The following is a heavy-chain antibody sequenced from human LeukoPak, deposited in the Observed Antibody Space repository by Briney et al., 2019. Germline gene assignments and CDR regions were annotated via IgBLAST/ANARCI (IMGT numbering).Heavy chain of an antibody. D-gene: IGHD2-21*02. CDR2: ISSSGSTI. CDR1: GFTFSSYE. Sequence: GGSLRLSCAASGFTFSSYEMNWVRHAPGKGLEWVSYISSSGSTIYYADSVKGRFTISRDNAKNSLYLQMNSLRAEDTAVYYCARDVPAYCGGDCPNPYWGQGTLVTVSS. CDR3: ARDVPAYCGGDCPNPY. V-gene: IGHV3-48*03. J-gene: IGHJ4*02.